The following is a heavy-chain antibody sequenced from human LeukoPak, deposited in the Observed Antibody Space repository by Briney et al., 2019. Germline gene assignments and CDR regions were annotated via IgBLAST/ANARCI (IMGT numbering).Heavy chain of an antibody. CDR1: GFTFSSYA. Sequence: GGSLRLSCAAPGFTFSSYAMTWVRQAPGKGLEWVSAISGSGGSTYYADSVKGRFTISRDNSENTLFLQMNSLRAEDTAVYYCAKGHQWLVNWGQGTLVTVSS. CDR2: ISGSGGST. CDR3: AKGHQWLVN. D-gene: IGHD6-19*01. J-gene: IGHJ4*02. V-gene: IGHV3-23*01.